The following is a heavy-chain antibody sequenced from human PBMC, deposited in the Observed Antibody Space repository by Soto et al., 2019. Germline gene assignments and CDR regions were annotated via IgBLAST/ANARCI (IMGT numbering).Heavy chain of an antibody. J-gene: IGHJ6*02. CDR1: GGSFSGYY. CDR2: INHSGST. Sequence: QVQLQQWGAGLLKPSETLSLTCAVYGGSFSGYYWSWIRQPPGKGLEWIGEINHSGSTNYNPSLKSRVTISVDTSKNQFSLKLSSVTAADTAVYYCAGGTVYYYYGMDVWGQGTTVTVSS. V-gene: IGHV4-34*01. CDR3: AGGTVYYYYGMDV. D-gene: IGHD2-8*02.